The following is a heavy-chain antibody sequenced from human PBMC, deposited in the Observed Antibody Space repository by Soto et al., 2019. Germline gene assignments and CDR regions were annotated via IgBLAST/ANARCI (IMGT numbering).Heavy chain of an antibody. CDR2: ISGSDDST. D-gene: IGHD6-6*01. CDR1: GFTFSSYA. Sequence: EVQLLESGGGLVQPGVSLRPSFAASGFTFSSYAMSWVRQAPGKGLEWVSVISGSDDSTYYADSVKGRFTISRDNSKNTLYLQMNRLRAEAAAVYSCAKRSSSSTFDYWGQGTLVTVSS. J-gene: IGHJ4*02. V-gene: IGHV3-23*01. CDR3: AKRSSSSTFDY.